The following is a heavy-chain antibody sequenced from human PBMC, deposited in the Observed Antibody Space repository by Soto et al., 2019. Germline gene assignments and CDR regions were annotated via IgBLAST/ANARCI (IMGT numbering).Heavy chain of an antibody. V-gene: IGHV3-48*03. CDR3: ASLDYVSLYYYGMDV. CDR2: ISSSGSTI. J-gene: IGHJ6*02. CDR1: GFTFSSHE. D-gene: IGHD4-17*01. Sequence: GGSLRLSCAASGFTFSSHEMNWVRQAPGKGLEWVSYISSSGSTIYYADSVKGRFTISRDNAKNSLYLQMNSLRAEDTAVYYCASLDYVSLYYYGMDVWGQGTTVTVSS.